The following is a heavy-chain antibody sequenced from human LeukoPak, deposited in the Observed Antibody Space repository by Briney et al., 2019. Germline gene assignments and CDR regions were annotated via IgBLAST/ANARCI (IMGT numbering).Heavy chain of an antibody. J-gene: IGHJ4*02. D-gene: IGHD5-12*01. CDR3: ARGSGYSGYDQFDY. Sequence: GGSLRLSCAASGFTFSVYYMSWIRQAPGKGLEWVSDISSSSSYTNYADSVKGRFTISRDNAKNSLYLQMNSLRAEDTAVYYCARGSGYSGYDQFDYWGQGTLVTVSS. CDR1: GFTFSVYY. CDR2: ISSSSSYT. V-gene: IGHV3-11*06.